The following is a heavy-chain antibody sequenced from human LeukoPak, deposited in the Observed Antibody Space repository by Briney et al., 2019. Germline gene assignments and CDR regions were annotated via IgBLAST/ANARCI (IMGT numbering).Heavy chain of an antibody. CDR2: IKQDGSEK. J-gene: IGHJ6*03. V-gene: IGHV3-7*01. D-gene: IGHD3-3*01. Sequence: GGSLRLSCAASGFTFSSYWMSWVRQAPGKGLEWVANIKQDGSEKYYVDSVKGRFTISRDNAKNSLYLQMNSLRAEDTAVYYCARDLRITIFGAFKNYYYYYMDVWGKGTTVTVSS. CDR3: ARDLRITIFGAFKNYYYYYMDV. CDR1: GFTFSSYW.